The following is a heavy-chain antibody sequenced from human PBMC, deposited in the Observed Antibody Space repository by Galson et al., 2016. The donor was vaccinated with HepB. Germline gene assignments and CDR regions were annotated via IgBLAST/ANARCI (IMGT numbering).Heavy chain of an antibody. CDR3: ARDWLELRHYYYMDV. V-gene: IGHV3-33*01. J-gene: IGHJ6*03. D-gene: IGHD1-7*01. CDR2: IWYDGSNK. Sequence: GKGLEWVAVIWYDGSNKYYADSVKGRFTISRDNSKNTLYLQMNSLRAEDTAVYYCARDWLELRHYYYMDVWGKGTTVTVSS.